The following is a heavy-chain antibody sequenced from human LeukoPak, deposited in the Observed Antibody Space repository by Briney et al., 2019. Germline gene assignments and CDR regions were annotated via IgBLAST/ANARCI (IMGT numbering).Heavy chain of an antibody. CDR2: ISWNSGSI. Sequence: GGSLRLSCAASGFTFDDYAMHWVRQAPGKGLEWVSGISWNSGSIGYADSVKGRFTISRDNAKNSLYLQMNSLRAEDTALYYSAKGPWSALGYYFDYWGQGTLVTVSS. D-gene: IGHD7-27*01. CDR3: AKGPWSALGYYFDY. CDR1: GFTFDDYA. J-gene: IGHJ4*02. V-gene: IGHV3-9*01.